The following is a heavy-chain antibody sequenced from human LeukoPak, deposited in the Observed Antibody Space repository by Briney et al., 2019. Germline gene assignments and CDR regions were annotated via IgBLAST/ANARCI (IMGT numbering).Heavy chain of an antibody. Sequence: GGSLRLSCAASGLTFSSYEMNWVRQAPGKGLERISYISSASNMIYYAESVKGRFTISRDNAKNSLYLQMNSLRAEDTAVYYCATASGSWYRYCFDSWGQGILVTVSS. CDR3: ATASGSWYRYCFDS. CDR1: GLTFSSYE. J-gene: IGHJ4*02. D-gene: IGHD6-13*01. V-gene: IGHV3-48*03. CDR2: ISSASNMI.